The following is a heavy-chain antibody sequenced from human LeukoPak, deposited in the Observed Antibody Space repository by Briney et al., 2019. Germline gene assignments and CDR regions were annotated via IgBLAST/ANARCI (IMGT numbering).Heavy chain of an antibody. CDR3: AKDRVGSYYNSPLDY. Sequence: PGGSLRLSCAASGFTFSSYAMSWVRQAPGKGLEWVSAISGSGGSTYYADSVKGRFTISRDNSKNTLYLQMNSLRAEDTAVYYCAKDRVGSYYNSPLDYWGQGTLVTVSS. D-gene: IGHD3-10*01. V-gene: IGHV3-23*01. J-gene: IGHJ4*02. CDR1: GFTFSSYA. CDR2: ISGSGGST.